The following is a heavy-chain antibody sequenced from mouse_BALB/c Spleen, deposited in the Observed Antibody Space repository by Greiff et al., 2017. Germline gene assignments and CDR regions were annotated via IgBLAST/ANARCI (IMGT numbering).Heavy chain of an antibody. CDR2: ISYSGST. CDR1: GYSITSDYA. CDR3: AREGYFDV. J-gene: IGHJ1*01. Sequence: EVHLVESGPGLVKPSQSLSLTCTVTGYSITSDYAWNWIRQFPGNKLEWMGYISYSGSTSYNPSLKSRISITRDTSKNQFFLQLNSVTTEDTATYYCAREGYFDVWGAGTTVTVSS. V-gene: IGHV3-2*02.